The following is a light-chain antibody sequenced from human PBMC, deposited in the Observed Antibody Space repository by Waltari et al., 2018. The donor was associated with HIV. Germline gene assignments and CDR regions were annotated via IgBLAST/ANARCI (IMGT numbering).Light chain of an antibody. Sequence: DIVMTLSPDSLAVSLGERATINCKSSQNVLYSSNHKNYLAWYQQKPGQPPKLVIFWASTRESGVPERCSGSGSGTNFTLTNSRLQAEDVAVYYCQQCYSAPYTFGQGTKLEI. J-gene: IGKJ2*01. CDR1: QNVLYSSNHKNY. V-gene: IGKV4-1*01. CDR2: WAS. CDR3: QQCYSAPYT.